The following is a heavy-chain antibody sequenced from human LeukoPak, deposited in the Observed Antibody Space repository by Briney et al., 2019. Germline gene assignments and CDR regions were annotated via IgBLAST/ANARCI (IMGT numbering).Heavy chain of an antibody. V-gene: IGHV3-30-3*01. CDR3: ASDQRRAGYSYGYYYYYGMDV. CDR1: GFAFSSYA. D-gene: IGHD5-18*01. Sequence: PGTSLRLSCAASGFAFSSYAMHWVRQAPGKGLEWAAVISYDGSNKYYADSVKGRFTISRDNSKNTLYLQMNSLRAEDTAVYYCASDQRRAGYSYGYYYYYGMDVWGQGTTVTVSS. J-gene: IGHJ6*02. CDR2: ISYDGSNK.